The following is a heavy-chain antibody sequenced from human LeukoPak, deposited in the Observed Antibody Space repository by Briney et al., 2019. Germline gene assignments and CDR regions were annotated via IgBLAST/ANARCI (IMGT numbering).Heavy chain of an antibody. CDR2: ISTSSSYI. Sequence: GGSLRLSCVASGFTFSTYSMTWVRQAPGKGLEWVSSISTSSSYIYYADSVKGRFTISRHNAKKSLYLQMNSLGAEDTAVYYCARKRAGVAATNNWFDPWGQGTLVTVSS. V-gene: IGHV3-21*01. CDR1: GFTFSTYS. CDR3: ARKRAGVAATNNWFDP. J-gene: IGHJ5*02. D-gene: IGHD2-15*01.